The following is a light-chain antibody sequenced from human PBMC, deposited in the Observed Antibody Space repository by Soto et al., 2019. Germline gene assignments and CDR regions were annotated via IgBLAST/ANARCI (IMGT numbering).Light chain of an antibody. CDR3: SSYTSSSTEV. V-gene: IGLV2-14*01. J-gene: IGLJ1*01. CDR2: DVN. Sequence: QSALTQPASVSVSPGQSSTISCTGTSSDVGAYNYVSWYQQHPGKAPKLMIYDVNNRPSGVSNRFSGSKSGNTASLTISGLQAEDEADYYCSSYTSSSTEVFGNGTKVTVL. CDR1: SSDVGAYNY.